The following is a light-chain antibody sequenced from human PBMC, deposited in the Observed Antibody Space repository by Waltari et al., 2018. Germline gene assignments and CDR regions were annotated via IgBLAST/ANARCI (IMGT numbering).Light chain of an antibody. V-gene: IGLV2-23*02. CDR3: CSYGGSSTFT. CDR2: EVY. Sequence: QSALTQPASVSGSPGQSITISCTGTSSDVGSYDLFSWYQHHPGKAPKLMIYEVYKRPSGFSNRFCAPRSSNTAFLTISELQAEDEADYYCCSYGGSSTFTVGGGTKLTVL. J-gene: IGLJ2*01. CDR1: SSDVGSYDL.